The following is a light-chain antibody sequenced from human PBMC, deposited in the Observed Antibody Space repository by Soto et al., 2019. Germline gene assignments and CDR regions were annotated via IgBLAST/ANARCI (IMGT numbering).Light chain of an antibody. V-gene: IGKV1-16*01. Sequence: DLQMTQSPSSLSASVGDRVAITCRASQDISSYLAWFQQRPGEAPKTLIYAASSLQTGVPPRFSGSGSGTDFTLTINSLQPEDVATYYCQHYHSYPLTFGGGTRVEVK. CDR1: QDISSY. J-gene: IGKJ4*01. CDR3: QHYHSYPLT. CDR2: AAS.